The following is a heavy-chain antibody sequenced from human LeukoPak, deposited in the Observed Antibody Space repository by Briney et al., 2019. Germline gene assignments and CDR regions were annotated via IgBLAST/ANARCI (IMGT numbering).Heavy chain of an antibody. Sequence: PGGSLRLSCAASGFTFSSYGMHWVRQAPGKGLEWVAVISYDGSKKYYADSVKGRFTISRDNSKNTLYLQMNSLRAEDTAVYYCAKDGAGTAGIYFDYWGQGTLVTVSS. CDR3: AKDGAGTAGIYFDY. V-gene: IGHV3-30*18. CDR1: GFTFSSYG. CDR2: ISYDGSKK. J-gene: IGHJ4*02. D-gene: IGHD1-1*01.